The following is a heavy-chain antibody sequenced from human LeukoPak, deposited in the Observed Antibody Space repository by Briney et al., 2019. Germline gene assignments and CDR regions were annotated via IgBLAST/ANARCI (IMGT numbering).Heavy chain of an antibody. CDR2: IYNGGST. V-gene: IGHV4-59*01. D-gene: IGHD3-10*01. Sequence: SETLSLTCTVSGGSISSYYWSWIRQPPGKGPEWIGYIYNGGSTNYNPSLKSRLTISVDTSNNQFSLMLSSVTAADTAVYYCARGFPLDPWGQGTLVTISS. CDR3: ARGFPLDP. J-gene: IGHJ5*02. CDR1: GGSISSYY.